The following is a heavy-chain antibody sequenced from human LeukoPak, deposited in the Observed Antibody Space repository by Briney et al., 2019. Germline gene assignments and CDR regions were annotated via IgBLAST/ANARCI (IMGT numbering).Heavy chain of an antibody. J-gene: IGHJ1*01. CDR1: GFTFSSYS. Sequence: PGGSLRLSCAASGFTFSSYSMNWVRQAPGKGLEWVSSISSSSSYIYYADSVKGRFTISRDNAKNSLYLQMNSLRAEDTAVYYCARDIAYCGGDCYSGYFQHWGQGTLVTVSS. CDR2: ISSSSSYI. CDR3: ARDIAYCGGDCYSGYFQH. V-gene: IGHV3-21*01. D-gene: IGHD2-21*01.